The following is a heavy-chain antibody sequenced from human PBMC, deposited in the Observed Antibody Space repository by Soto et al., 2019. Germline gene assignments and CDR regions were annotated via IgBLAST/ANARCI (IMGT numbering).Heavy chain of an antibody. CDR1: GFSVSSNF. CDR3: AREAQYYFDY. D-gene: IGHD4-4*01. Sequence: GGSLRLSCVASGFSVSSNFMSWVRQAPGKGLEWVSVIYSDGSTYYAGSVKGRFTISRDNSKNTLYLQMNSLRAEDTAVYYCAREAQYYFDYWGQGTLVTVSS. CDR2: IYSDGST. J-gene: IGHJ4*02. V-gene: IGHV3-66*01.